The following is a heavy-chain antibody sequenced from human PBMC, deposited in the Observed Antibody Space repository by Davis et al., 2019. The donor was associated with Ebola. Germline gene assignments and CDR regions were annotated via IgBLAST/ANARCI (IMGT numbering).Heavy chain of an antibody. CDR1: GYSFTSYR. J-gene: IGHJ4*02. CDR3: ARRITMVRGVIDLFDY. Sequence: PGGSLRLSCQGSGYSFTSYRIGLVPQMPGEGLEWMGIIYSGDSDTRYSPSFQGQVTISADKSISTAYLQWSSLKASDTAMYYCARRITMVRGVIDLFDYWGQGTLVTVSS. CDR2: IYSGDSDT. V-gene: IGHV5-51*01. D-gene: IGHD3-10*01.